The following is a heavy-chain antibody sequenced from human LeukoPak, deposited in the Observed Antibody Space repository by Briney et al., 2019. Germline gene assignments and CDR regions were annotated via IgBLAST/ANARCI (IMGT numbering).Heavy chain of an antibody. J-gene: IGHJ4*02. D-gene: IGHD3-10*01. CDR1: GFTFNIYW. V-gene: IGHV3-7*04. Sequence: PGGSLRLSCAASGFTFNIYWMSWVRQAPGTGLEWLANINQDGSEKYYVDSVKGRFTISRDNAKKSVYLQMNSLRADDTAVCYCTREGSLWFGESKSDSWGQGTLVTVSS. CDR3: TREGSLWFGESKSDS. CDR2: INQDGSEK.